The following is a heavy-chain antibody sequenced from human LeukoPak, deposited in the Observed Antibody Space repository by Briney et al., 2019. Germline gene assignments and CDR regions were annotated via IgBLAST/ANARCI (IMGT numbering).Heavy chain of an antibody. CDR2: ISSSGSTI. V-gene: IGHV3-11*04. CDR3: ARDAIDSTHYYYYYMDV. J-gene: IGHJ6*03. D-gene: IGHD2-2*01. Sequence: GGSLRLSCAASGFTFSDYYMSWIRQAPGKGLEWVSYISSSGSTIYYADSVKGRFTISRDNAKNSLYLQMNSLRAEDTAVYYCARDAIDSTHYYYYYMDVWGKGTTVTVSS. CDR1: GFTFSDYY.